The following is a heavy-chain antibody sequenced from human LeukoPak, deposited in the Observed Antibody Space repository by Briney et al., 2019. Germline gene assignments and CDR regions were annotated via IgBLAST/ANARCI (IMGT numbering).Heavy chain of an antibody. D-gene: IGHD3-22*01. CDR3: ASTGPSSGGAFDI. J-gene: IGHJ3*02. CDR1: GYTFTSYD. V-gene: IGHV1-8*01. Sequence: ASVKVSCKASGYTFTSYDINWVRQAPGQGLEWMGWMNPNSGNTGYAQKFQGRVTMTRNTSISTAYMELSSLRSEDTAVYYCASTGPSSGGAFDIWGQGTMVTVSS. CDR2: MNPNSGNT.